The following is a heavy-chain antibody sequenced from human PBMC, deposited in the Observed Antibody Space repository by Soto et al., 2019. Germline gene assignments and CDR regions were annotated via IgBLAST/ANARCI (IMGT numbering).Heavy chain of an antibody. D-gene: IGHD6-19*01. J-gene: IGHJ6*02. CDR1: GLIFSDYH. Sequence: EVQLVESGGGLVQPGGSLRLSCAASGLIFSDYHMDWVRQAPGKGLEWVGRIRRKANSYTTEYAASVKGRFSISRDDSKNSLYLQMNRLKTADTGVYYCALLGGWSGGSNVMGVWGQGTTVTVSS. V-gene: IGHV3-72*01. CDR2: IRRKANSYTT. CDR3: ALLGGWSGGSNVMGV.